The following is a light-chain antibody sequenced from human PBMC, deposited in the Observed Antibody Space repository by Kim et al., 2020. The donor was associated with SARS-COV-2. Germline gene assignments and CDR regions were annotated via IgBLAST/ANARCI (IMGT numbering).Light chain of an antibody. V-gene: IGKV1-8*01. CDR1: QGISSY. J-gene: IGKJ1*01. Sequence: AIRITQSPSSLSASTGDRVTITCRASQGISSYLAWYQQKPGKAPKLLIYAASTLQSGVPSRFSGSGSGTDFTLTISCLQSEDFATYYSQSGWTFGQGTKVDIK. CDR3: QSGWT. CDR2: AAS.